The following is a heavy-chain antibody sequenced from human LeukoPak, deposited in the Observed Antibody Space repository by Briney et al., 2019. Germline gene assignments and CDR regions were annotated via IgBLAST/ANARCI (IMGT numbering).Heavy chain of an antibody. V-gene: IGHV3-23*01. Sequence: GGSLRLSCAASGFTFRSYAMSWVRQAPGKGLEWVSAISGSGGSTYYADSVKGRFTISRDNSKNTLYLQMNSLRAEDTAVYYCAQRGRGAAAAFDYWGQGTLVTVSS. J-gene: IGHJ4*02. CDR3: AQRGRGAAAAFDY. CDR1: GFTFRSYA. D-gene: IGHD6-13*01. CDR2: ISGSGGST.